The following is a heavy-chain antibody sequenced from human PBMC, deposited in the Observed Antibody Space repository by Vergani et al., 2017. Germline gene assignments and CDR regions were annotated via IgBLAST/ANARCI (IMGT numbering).Heavy chain of an antibody. J-gene: IGHJ4*02. V-gene: IGHV4-34*01. CDR3: ARDLGGSTFDY. D-gene: IGHD3-16*01. CDR2: INHSGST. Sequence: QVQLQQWGAGLLKPSETLSLTCAVYGGSFSGYYWSWIRQPPGKGLEWIGEINHSGSTNYNPSLKSRVTISVDTSKNQFSLKLSSVTAADTAVYYCARDLGGSTFDYWGQGILVTVSS. CDR1: GGSFSGYY.